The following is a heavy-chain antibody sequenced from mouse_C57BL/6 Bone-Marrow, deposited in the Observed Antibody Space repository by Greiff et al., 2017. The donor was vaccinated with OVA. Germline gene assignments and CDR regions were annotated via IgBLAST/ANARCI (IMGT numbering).Heavy chain of an antibody. CDR2: IRSKSSNYAT. Sequence: EVQGVESGGGLVQPKGSLKLSCAASGFTFNTYAMHWVRQAPGKGLEWVARIRSKSSNYATYYADSVKDRFTISRDDSQSMLYLQMNNLKTEDTAMYYCVRDRRVDSSGHFDYWGQGTTLTVSS. CDR3: VRDRRVDSSGHFDY. V-gene: IGHV10-3*01. CDR1: GFTFNTYA. J-gene: IGHJ2*01. D-gene: IGHD3-2*02.